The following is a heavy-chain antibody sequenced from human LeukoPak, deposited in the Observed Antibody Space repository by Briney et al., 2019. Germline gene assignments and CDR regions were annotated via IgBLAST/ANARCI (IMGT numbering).Heavy chain of an antibody. D-gene: IGHD1-26*01. CDR3: AREGGVGPSAPTDYYHYQMDV. V-gene: IGHV1-18*01. CDR1: GYTFISYG. Sequence: ASVKVSCKASGYTFISYGISWVRQAPGQGLEWMGLISAYSGNTNFAQKLQGRVTMTTDTSTSTAYMELRSLRSEDTAVYYCAREGGVGPSAPTDYYHYQMDVWGKGTTVTVSS. CDR2: ISAYSGNT. J-gene: IGHJ6*03.